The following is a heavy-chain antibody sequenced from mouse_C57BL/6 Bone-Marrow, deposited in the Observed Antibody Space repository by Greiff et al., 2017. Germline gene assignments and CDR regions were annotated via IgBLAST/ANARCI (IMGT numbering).Heavy chain of an antibody. D-gene: IGHD2-3*01. Sequence: VQLQQPGAELVVPGASVKLSCKASGYTFTSYWMHWVKQRPGQGLEWIGEIDPSDSYTNYNQKFKGKSTLTVDKSSSTAYMQLSSLTSEDSAVYYCARDDGYYDYFDYWGQGTTLTVSS. CDR3: ARDDGYYDYFDY. V-gene: IGHV1-69*01. J-gene: IGHJ2*01. CDR2: IDPSDSYT. CDR1: GYTFTSYW.